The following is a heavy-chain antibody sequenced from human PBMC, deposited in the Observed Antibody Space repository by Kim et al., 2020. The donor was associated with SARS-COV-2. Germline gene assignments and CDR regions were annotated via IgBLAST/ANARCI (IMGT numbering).Heavy chain of an antibody. CDR3: ARDPAQTYSSYNYFDY. J-gene: IGHJ4*02. Sequence: KFQGRVTMTRDTSISTAYMELSRLRSDDTAVYYCARDPAQTYSSYNYFDYWGQGTLVTVSS. D-gene: IGHD6-6*01. V-gene: IGHV1-2*02.